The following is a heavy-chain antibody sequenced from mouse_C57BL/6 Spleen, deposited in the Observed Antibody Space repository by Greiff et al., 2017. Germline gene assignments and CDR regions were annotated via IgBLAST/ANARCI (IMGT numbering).Heavy chain of an antibody. D-gene: IGHD2-5*01. V-gene: IGHV1-61*01. J-gene: IGHJ2*01. Sequence: VQLHQPGAELVRPGSSVKLSCKASGYTFTSYWMDWVKQRPGQGLEWIGNIYPSDSETHYNQKFKDKATLTVDKSSSTAYMQLSSLTSEDSAVYYCARSGSNLDYWGQGTTLTVSS. CDR3: ARSGSNLDY. CDR2: IYPSDSET. CDR1: GYTFTSYW.